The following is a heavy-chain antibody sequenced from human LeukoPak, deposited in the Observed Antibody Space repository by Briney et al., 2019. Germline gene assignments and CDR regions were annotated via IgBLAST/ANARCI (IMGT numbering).Heavy chain of an antibody. D-gene: IGHD6-19*01. CDR3: AGGSSGWYWGSYYFDY. CDR1: GYTLTELS. Sequence: ASVKVSCKVSGYTLTELSMHWVRQAPGKGLEWMGGLDPEDGETIYAQKFQGRVTMTEDTSTDTAYMELSSLRSEDTAVYYCAGGSSGWYWGSYYFDYWGQGTLVTVSS. CDR2: LDPEDGET. J-gene: IGHJ4*02. V-gene: IGHV1-24*01.